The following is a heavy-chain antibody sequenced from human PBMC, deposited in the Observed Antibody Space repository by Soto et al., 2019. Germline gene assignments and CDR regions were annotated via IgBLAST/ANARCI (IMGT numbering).Heavy chain of an antibody. CDR2: SPYSGST. D-gene: IGHD6-19*01. J-gene: IGHJ4*02. V-gene: IGHV4-39*01. Sequence: QLQLQESGPGLVKPSETLSLTCTVSGGSISSSSYYWGWIRQPPGKGLEWIGSSPYSGSTYYNPSLKSRVTISVDTSKNQFSLKLSSVTAADTAVYYCARLAVAGTVFDYWGQGTLVTVSS. CDR3: ARLAVAGTVFDY. CDR1: GGSISSSSYY.